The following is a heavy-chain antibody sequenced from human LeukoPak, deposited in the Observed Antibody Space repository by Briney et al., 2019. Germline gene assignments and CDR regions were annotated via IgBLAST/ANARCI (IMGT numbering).Heavy chain of an antibody. CDR3: AREFILHLPDY. CDR2: ISSSSSYI. D-gene: IGHD3-16*02. J-gene: IGHJ4*02. V-gene: IGHV3-21*01. CDR1: GFTFSSYS. Sequence: GGSLRLSCGASGFTFSSYSMNWARQAPGKGLEWVSSISSSSSYIYYADSVKGRFTISRDNAKNSLYLQMNSLRAEDTAVYYCAREFILHLPDYWGQGTLVTVSS.